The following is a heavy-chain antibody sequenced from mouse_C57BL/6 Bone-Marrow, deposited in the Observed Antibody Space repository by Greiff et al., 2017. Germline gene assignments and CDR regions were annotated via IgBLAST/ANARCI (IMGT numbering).Heavy chain of an antibody. CDR2: ILPGSGIT. CDR3: ARAKYSNFAMDY. Sequence: QVQLQQSGAELMKPGASVKLSCKATGYTFTGYWIEWVKQRPGHGLEWIGEILPGSGITNYNEKFKGKATFTADTSSNTAYMQLSSLTTEDSAIYYCARAKYSNFAMDYWGQGTSVTVSS. CDR1: GYTFTGYW. J-gene: IGHJ4*01. V-gene: IGHV1-9*01. D-gene: IGHD2-5*01.